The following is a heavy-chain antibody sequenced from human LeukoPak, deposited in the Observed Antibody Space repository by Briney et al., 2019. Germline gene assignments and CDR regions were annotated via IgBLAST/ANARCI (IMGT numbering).Heavy chain of an antibody. CDR1: GFTSSSYW. J-gene: IGHJ4*02. CDR2: IKQDGSEK. CDR3: AREAYYYDSSGYYRIFDY. D-gene: IGHD3-22*01. Sequence: GALRLSCAASGFTSSSYWMSWVRQPPGKGLEWVANIKQDGSEKYYVDSVKGRFTISRDNAKNSLYLQMNSLRAEDTAVYYCAREAYYYDSSGYYRIFDYWGQGTLVTVSS. V-gene: IGHV3-7*01.